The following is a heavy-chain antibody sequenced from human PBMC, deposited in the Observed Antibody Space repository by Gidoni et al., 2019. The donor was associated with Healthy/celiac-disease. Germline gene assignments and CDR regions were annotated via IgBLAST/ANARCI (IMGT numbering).Heavy chain of an antibody. J-gene: IGHJ4*02. D-gene: IGHD5-12*01. CDR2: IIPIFGTA. CDR3: AREGGYKIGLALL. Sequence: QVQLVQSGPEVKKPGSSVTVSCKASGGTFSSYAISWVRQAPGQGLEWMGGIIPIFGTANYAQKFKGRVTITADKSTNTAYMELSSLRSEDTAVYYCAREGGYKIGLALLWGQGTLVTVSS. V-gene: IGHV1-69*06. CDR1: GGTFSSYA.